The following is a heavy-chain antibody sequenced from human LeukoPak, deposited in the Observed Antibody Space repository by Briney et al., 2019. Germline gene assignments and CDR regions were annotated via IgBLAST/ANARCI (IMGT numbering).Heavy chain of an antibody. V-gene: IGHV2-5*02. D-gene: IGHD3-22*01. CDR1: GFSLNTRGVG. J-gene: IGHJ4*02. CDR3: AHRKNYYDSSVLDN. Sequence: SGPTLVNPTQTLTLTCTFSGFSLNTRGVGVGWIRQPPGRALDWLALIYWDDDRRYSPSLKSRLTITKDTSKNQVVLTMTNMDPVDTATYFCAHRKNYYDSSVLDNWGQGTLVTVSS. CDR2: IYWDDDR.